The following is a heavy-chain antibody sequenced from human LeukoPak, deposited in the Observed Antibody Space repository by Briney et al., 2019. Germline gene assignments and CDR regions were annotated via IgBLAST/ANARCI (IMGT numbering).Heavy chain of an antibody. D-gene: IGHD2-2*01. Sequence: GGSLRLSCAASGFTFSSYRMHWVRQAPGKGLVWVSRINSDGITTNYADSVKGRFTISRDNAKNTLYLQMNSLRADDTAVYYCARTPYCSSTTCEDFDYWGQGTLVTVSS. CDR1: GFTFSSYR. V-gene: IGHV3-74*01. CDR3: ARTPYCSSTTCEDFDY. CDR2: INSDGITT. J-gene: IGHJ4*02.